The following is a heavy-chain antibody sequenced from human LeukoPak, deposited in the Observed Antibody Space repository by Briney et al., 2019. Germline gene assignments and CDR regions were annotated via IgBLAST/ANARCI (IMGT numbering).Heavy chain of an antibody. CDR2: IKKDGSEK. V-gene: IGHV3-7*04. J-gene: IGHJ6*03. CDR3: AKDSRGPYDILTGSYYYMDV. Sequence: GGSLRLSCAASGFTFSSYWMSWVRQAPGKGLEWVANIKKDGSEKYYVDSVKGRSTISRDNAKTSLYLQMNSLRPEDTAMYYCAKDSRGPYDILTGSYYYMDVWGKGTTVTISS. CDR1: GFTFSSYW. D-gene: IGHD3-9*01.